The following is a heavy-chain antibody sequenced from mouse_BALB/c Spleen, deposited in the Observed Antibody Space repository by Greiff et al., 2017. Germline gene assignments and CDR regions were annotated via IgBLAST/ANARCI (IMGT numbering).Heavy chain of an antibody. CDR2: ISSGGST. V-gene: IGHV5-6-5*01. J-gene: IGHJ3*01. D-gene: IGHD2-14*01. CDR1: GFTFSSYA. CDR3: ARIYRYDVAY. Sequence: EVMLVESGGGLVKPGGSLTLSCAASGFTFSSYAMSWVRQTPEKRLEWVASISSGGSTYYPDSVKGRFTISRDNARNILYLQMSSLRSEDTAMYYCARIYRYDVAYWGQGTLVTVSA.